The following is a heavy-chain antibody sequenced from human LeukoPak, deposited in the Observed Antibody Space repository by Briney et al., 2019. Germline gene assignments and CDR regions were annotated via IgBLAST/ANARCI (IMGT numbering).Heavy chain of an antibody. CDR2: INHSGST. CDR1: GGSFSGYY. CDR3: ARGEGTAAAGTNYFDY. D-gene: IGHD6-13*01. V-gene: IGHV4-34*01. J-gene: IGHJ4*02. Sequence: PSETLSLTCAVYGGSFSGYYWSWIRQPPGKGLEWIGEINHSGSTNYNPSLKSRVTISVDTSKNQFSLKLSSVTAADTAVYYCARGEGTAAAGTNYFDYWGQGTLVTVSS.